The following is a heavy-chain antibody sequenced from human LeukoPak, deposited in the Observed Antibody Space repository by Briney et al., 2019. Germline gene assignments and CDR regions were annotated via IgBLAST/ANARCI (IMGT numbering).Heavy chain of an antibody. CDR3: ARGPRYCSSTSCSEFDY. Sequence: GASVKVSCKASGYTFTGYYMHWVRQAPGQGLEWMGRINPNSGGTNYAQKFQGRVTMTRDTSISTAYMELSRLRPDDTAVYYCARGPRYCSSTSCSEFDYWGQGTLVTVSS. V-gene: IGHV1-2*06. CDR1: GYTFTGYY. J-gene: IGHJ4*02. CDR2: INPNSGGT. D-gene: IGHD2-2*01.